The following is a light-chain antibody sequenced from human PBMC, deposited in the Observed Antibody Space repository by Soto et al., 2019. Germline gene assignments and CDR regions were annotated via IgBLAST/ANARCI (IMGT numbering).Light chain of an antibody. J-gene: IGKJ5*01. Sequence: DIQMTQSPSSLSASVGDRITITCRGSQDISNYLAWYQQKPGKVPKLLIYSASTLQSGVPSRFSGSGSGTDFTLTISSLHPEDVATYFCQKYNSALTFGQGTRLEIK. CDR2: SAS. CDR3: QKYNSALT. CDR1: QDISNY. V-gene: IGKV1-27*01.